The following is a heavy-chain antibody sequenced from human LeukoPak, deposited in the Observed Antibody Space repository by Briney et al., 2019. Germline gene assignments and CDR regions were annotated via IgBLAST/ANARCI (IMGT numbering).Heavy chain of an antibody. D-gene: IGHD2-15*01. J-gene: IGHJ1*01. CDR2: ISVHDGHT. CDR1: GYSFGNYG. CDR3: ARYGCNSLACYEDH. V-gene: IGHV1-18*01. Sequence: SVKVSRQTSGYSFGNYGITWERQAPGQGLEWLGWISVHDGHTNYAEKFQGRVTMTADTSTNTAYMELTSLRSDDTAVYYCARYGCNSLACYEDHWGQGTLVTVSS.